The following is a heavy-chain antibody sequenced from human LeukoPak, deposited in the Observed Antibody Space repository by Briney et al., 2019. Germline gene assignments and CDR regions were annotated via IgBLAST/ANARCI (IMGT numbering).Heavy chain of an antibody. V-gene: IGHV1-18*01. Sequence: ASVKVSCKASGYTFTSYGISWVRQAPGQGLEWMGWISAYNGNTNYAQKLQGRVTMTTDTSTSTAYMELRSLRSDDTAVYYCARDSVGPLHYPYNWFDPWGQGTLVTVSS. D-gene: IGHD1-26*01. CDR1: GYTFTSYG. J-gene: IGHJ5*02. CDR3: ARDSVGPLHYPYNWFDP. CDR2: ISAYNGNT.